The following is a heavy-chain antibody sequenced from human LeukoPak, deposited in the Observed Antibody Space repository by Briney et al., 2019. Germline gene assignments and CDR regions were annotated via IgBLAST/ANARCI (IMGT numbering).Heavy chain of an antibody. CDR1: GITFSDYW. Sequence: GGSLRLSCGASGITFSDYWMHWVRQAPGKGLVWVSRINSDGSSTIYADSVKGRFTISRDNAKNTVYLQMNSLRAEDTAVFYCATGLSQYYDPWGRGTLVTVSS. J-gene: IGHJ2*01. CDR2: INSDGSST. CDR3: ATGLSQYYDP. D-gene: IGHD2-8*02. V-gene: IGHV3-74*01.